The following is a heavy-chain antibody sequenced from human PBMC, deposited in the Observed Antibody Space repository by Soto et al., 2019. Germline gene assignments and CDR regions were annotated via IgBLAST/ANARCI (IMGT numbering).Heavy chain of an antibody. CDR2: ISTYNGDT. CDR3: AREGSRPYYYYGMDV. Sequence: QVQLVQSGAEVKKPGASVKVSCKASGYSFTTYGISWVRQAPGQGLEWMGWISTYNGDTDYEQNLQGRVTMTTDTSTTTAYMELRSLRSDDTAVYYCAREGSRPYYYYGMDVWGQGTTVTVSS. V-gene: IGHV1-18*01. J-gene: IGHJ6*02. D-gene: IGHD2-15*01. CDR1: GYSFTTYG.